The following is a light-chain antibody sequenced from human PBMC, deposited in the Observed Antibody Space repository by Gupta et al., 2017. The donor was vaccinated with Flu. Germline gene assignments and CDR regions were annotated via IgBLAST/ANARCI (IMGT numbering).Light chain of an antibody. CDR1: NIGTKS. CDR2: DDG. Sequence: SYVLTQPASVSVAPGQTARITCGGDNIGTKSVPWYQQKPDQAPVLVVYDDGDRPSGIPERFSGSVSEDTATLTISRVEAGDEADYYCQVLTTRGDDWVFDGGTKLTVL. CDR3: QVLTTRGDDWV. J-gene: IGLJ3*02. V-gene: IGLV3-21*02.